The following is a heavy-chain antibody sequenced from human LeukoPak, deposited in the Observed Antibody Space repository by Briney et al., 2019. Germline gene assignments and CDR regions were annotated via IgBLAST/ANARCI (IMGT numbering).Heavy chain of an antibody. D-gene: IGHD3-9*01. J-gene: IGHJ6*04. V-gene: IGHV5-10-1*01. CDR3: AGTTGALYDILTGNYYYYGMDV. CDR2: IDPSDSYT. Sequence: GESLRISCKGSGYSFTSYWISWVRQMPGKGLEWMGRIDPSDSYTNYSPSFQGHVTISAEKSISTAYLQWSSLKASDTAMYYCAGTTGALYDILTGNYYYYGMDVWGKGTTVTVSS. CDR1: GYSFTSYW.